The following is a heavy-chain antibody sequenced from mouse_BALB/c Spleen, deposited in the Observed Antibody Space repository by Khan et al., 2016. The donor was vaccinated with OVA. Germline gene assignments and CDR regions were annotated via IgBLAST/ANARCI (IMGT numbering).Heavy chain of an antibody. Sequence: VQLKQSGAELVRPGVSVKISCKGSGYTFTDYTIHWMKQSHTKSLEWIGIISTYYGDAKYNQKFKDRATMTVDKSSNTAYMELARLTSDDSAIYYCARSFTTTASLYAMDYWGQGTPVTVSS. V-gene: IGHV1S137*01. D-gene: IGHD1-1*01. CDR3: ARSFTTTASLYAMDY. CDR2: ISTYYGDA. CDR1: GYTFTDYT. J-gene: IGHJ4*01.